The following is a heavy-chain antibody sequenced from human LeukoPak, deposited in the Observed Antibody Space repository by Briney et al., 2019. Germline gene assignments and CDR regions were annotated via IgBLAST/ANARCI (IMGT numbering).Heavy chain of an antibody. D-gene: IGHD6-13*01. Sequence: SVPDSFLSSVYTYIKYLMHGLRPPPCRECNWLSPIHAKTGNPNDAQKLKGRVTMTTDTSASTAYMELRSLISYDTAVYYCARGGDSSSWYNWFDPLGQGTLVTVSS. CDR3: ARGGDSSSWYNWFDP. CDR2: IHAKTGNP. J-gene: IGHJ5*02. V-gene: IGHV1-18*04. CDR1: VYTYIKYL.